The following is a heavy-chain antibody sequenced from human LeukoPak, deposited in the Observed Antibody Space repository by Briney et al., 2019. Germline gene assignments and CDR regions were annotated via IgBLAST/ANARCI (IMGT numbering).Heavy chain of an antibody. CDR2: IDQDGSGK. D-gene: IGHD3-10*01. Sequence: GGSLRLSCVTSGFTFSSYWMSWVRQTPGKGLEWVANIDQDGSGKNYVDSVKGRFTVSRDSAKNSLYLQMNRLRPEDTALYYCVKDMNPGGADVWGQGTTVTVSS. CDR3: VKDMNPGGADV. V-gene: IGHV3-7*03. CDR1: GFTFSSYW. J-gene: IGHJ6*02.